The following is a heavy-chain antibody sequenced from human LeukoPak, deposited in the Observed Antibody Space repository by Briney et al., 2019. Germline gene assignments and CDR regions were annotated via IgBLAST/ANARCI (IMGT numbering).Heavy chain of an antibody. CDR2: IKTDGSQI. Sequence: PGGSLGLSCAASGFTFSRYSMTWVRQAPGKGLEWVANIKTDGSQIYYVDSVKGRFTISRDNAKNSLYLQMSSLRAEDTAVYYCARDLNWETYWGQGTLVTVSS. J-gene: IGHJ4*02. CDR3: ARDLNWETY. V-gene: IGHV3-7*01. CDR1: GFTFSRYS. D-gene: IGHD1-1*01.